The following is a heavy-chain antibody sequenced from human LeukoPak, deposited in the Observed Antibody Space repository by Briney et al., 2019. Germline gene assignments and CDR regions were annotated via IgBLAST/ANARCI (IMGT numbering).Heavy chain of an antibody. CDR1: GGSFSGYY. V-gene: IGHV4-34*01. J-gene: IGHJ6*03. CDR2: INHSGST. CDR3: ARGHFGPVRGVIRVIYYYMDV. Sequence: PSETLSLTCAVYGGSFSGYYWSWIRQPPGKGLEWIGEINHSGSTNYNPSLKSRVTISVDTSKNQFSLKLSSVTAADTAVYYCARGHFGPVRGVIRVIYYYMDVWGKGTTVTVSS. D-gene: IGHD3-10*01.